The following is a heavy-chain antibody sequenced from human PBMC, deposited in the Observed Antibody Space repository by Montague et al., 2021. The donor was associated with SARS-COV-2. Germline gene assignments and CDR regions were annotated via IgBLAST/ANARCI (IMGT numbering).Heavy chain of an antibody. Sequence: SLRLSCAASGFTFSDYHMNWIRQAPGKGLEWVSCISSNGSYTNYADSXXGRFTISRDNAKNTLYLQMNSLRAEDTAVYYCARDKAGDVLLWVGALATGYYCCGMDGWGQGTTVTVSS. CDR2: ISSNGSYT. J-gene: IGHJ6*02. V-gene: IGHV3-11*05. D-gene: IGHD3-10*01. CDR3: ARDKAGDVLLWVGALATGYYCCGMDG. CDR1: GFTFSDYH.